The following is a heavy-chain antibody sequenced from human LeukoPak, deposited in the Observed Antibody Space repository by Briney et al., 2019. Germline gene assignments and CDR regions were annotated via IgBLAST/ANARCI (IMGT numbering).Heavy chain of an antibody. CDR3: AKALYRGPTSPYDY. V-gene: IGHV3-30*18. CDR2: ISYDGSNK. D-gene: IGHD3-10*01. Sequence: GGSLRLSCAASGSTFSSYGMHWVRQAPGKGLEWVAVISYDGSNKYYADSVKGRFTISRDNSKNTLYLQMNSLRAEDTAVYYCAKALYRGPTSPYDYWGQGTLVTVSS. CDR1: GSTFSSYG. J-gene: IGHJ4*02.